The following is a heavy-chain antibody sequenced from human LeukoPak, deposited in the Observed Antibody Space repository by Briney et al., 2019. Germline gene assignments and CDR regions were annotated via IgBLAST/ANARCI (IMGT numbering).Heavy chain of an antibody. Sequence: PGGSLRLSCAASGFSFGRYWMSWVRQAPVRGLEWVANIKPDGSEIYYVDSVKGRFTISRDNAKNAVYLHMNSLRAEDTAVYYCARVWYPLGYYYYYYMDVWGKGTTVTISS. CDR3: ARVWYPLGYYYYYYMDV. CDR1: GFSFGRYW. J-gene: IGHJ6*03. D-gene: IGHD7-27*01. V-gene: IGHV3-7*01. CDR2: IKPDGSEI.